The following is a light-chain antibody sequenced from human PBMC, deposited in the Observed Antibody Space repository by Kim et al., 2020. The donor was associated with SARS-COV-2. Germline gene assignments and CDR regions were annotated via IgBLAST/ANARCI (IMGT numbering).Light chain of an antibody. Sequence: ASVQLTCTLSSGHSSYAIAWHQQQPEKGPRYLMKLNSDGSHSKGDGIPDRFSGSSSGAERYLTISSLQSEDEADYYCQTWGTGIVVFGGGTQLTVL. J-gene: IGLJ2*01. CDR1: SGHSSYA. CDR3: QTWGTGIVV. CDR2: LNSDGSH. V-gene: IGLV4-69*01.